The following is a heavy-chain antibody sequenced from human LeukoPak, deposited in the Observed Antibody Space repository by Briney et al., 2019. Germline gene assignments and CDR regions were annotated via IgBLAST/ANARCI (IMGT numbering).Heavy chain of an antibody. CDR3: ASTFPYCSGGTCAL. CDR1: GYTLTELS. V-gene: IGHV1-24*01. J-gene: IGHJ4*02. D-gene: IGHD2-15*01. CDR2: FDPEEGKR. Sequence: GASVKVSCMVSGYTLTELSMHWVRQVPGKGLEWMGGFDPEEGKRMYAQKFQDRVTVTEDPSTDTAYMELSSLRAEDTAVYYCASTFPYCSGGTCALGGQGTLVTVSS.